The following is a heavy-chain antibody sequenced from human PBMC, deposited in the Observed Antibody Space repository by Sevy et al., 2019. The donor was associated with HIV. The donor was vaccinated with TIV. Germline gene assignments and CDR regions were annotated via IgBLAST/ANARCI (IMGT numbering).Heavy chain of an antibody. CDR1: GFTFSSYW. CDR2: MKQDGSEK. Sequence: GGSLRLSCAASGFTFSSYWMSWVRQAPGKGLEWVAPMKQDGSEKYYVDSVKGRFTISRDNAKKSLYLQMNSLRVEDTAVYYCVREGLGGYSYSLDCWGQGTLVTVSS. V-gene: IGHV3-7*01. CDR3: VREGLGGYSYSLDC. J-gene: IGHJ4*02. D-gene: IGHD5-18*01.